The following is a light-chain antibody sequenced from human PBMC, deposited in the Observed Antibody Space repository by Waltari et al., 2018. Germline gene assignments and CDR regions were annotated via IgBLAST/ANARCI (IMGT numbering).Light chain of an antibody. V-gene: IGKV1-39*01. CDR3: QQTNSIPLT. J-gene: IGKJ4*01. Sequence: DIQMTQSPSALSASVGDRVTITCRASQNIHKFLNWYQQKPGKAPKLLIYGASKLQSGVPSRFSGSGDGTDFTLIISSLQPEDFASYYCQQTNSIPLTFGGGTKVDIK. CDR1: QNIHKF. CDR2: GAS.